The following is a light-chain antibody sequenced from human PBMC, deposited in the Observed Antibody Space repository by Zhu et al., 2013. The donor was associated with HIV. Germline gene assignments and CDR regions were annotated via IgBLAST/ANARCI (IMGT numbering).Light chain of an antibody. CDR3: QQRSNWPGT. Sequence: EIVLTQSPATLSVSPGERGTVSCRASQSVSSYLAWYQQKPGQAPRLLIYDASNRATGIPARFSGSGSGTDFTLTISSLEPEDFAVYYCQQRSNWPGTFGQGTKLEIK. CDR1: QSVSSY. J-gene: IGKJ2*02. CDR2: DAS. V-gene: IGKV3-11*01.